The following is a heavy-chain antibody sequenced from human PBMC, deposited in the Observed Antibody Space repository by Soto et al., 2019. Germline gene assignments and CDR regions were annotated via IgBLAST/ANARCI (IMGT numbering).Heavy chain of an antibody. J-gene: IGHJ6*02. CDR2: INPNSGGT. CDR1: GYTFTGYY. CDR3: ARVHSSSSNYYYGMDV. Sequence: ASVKVSCKASGYTFTGYYMPWVRQAPGQGLEWMGWINPNSGGTNYAQKFQGRVTMTRDTSISTAYMELSRLRSDDTAVYYCARVHSSSSNYYYGMDVWGQGTTVTVSS. D-gene: IGHD6-6*01. V-gene: IGHV1-2*02.